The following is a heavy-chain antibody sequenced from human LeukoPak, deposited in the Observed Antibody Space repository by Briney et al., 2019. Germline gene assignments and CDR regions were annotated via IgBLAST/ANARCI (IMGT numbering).Heavy chain of an antibody. CDR3: ARDKAYDILTGALDY. CDR2: ISSNGGST. Sequence: GGSLRLSCAASGFTFSSYAMHWVRQAPGKGLEYVSAISSNGGSTYYANSVKGRFTISRDNSKNTLYLQMGSLRAEDMAVYYCARDKAYDILTGALDYWGQGTLVTVSS. J-gene: IGHJ4*02. V-gene: IGHV3-64*01. CDR1: GFTFSSYA. D-gene: IGHD3-9*01.